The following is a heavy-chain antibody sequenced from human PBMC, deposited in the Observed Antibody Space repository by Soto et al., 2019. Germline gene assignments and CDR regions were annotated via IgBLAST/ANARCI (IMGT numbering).Heavy chain of an antibody. J-gene: IGHJ6*02. CDR1: GFTFSSYG. CDR3: VRAAGYSGNDYVYYYGMDV. Sequence: QVQLVESGGGVVQPGRSLRLSCAASGFTFSSYGMHWVRQAPGKGLEWVALVWYDGGNKYYADSVKGRFTISRDNSKNTLYLQRNSLRYEYTAVYYCVRAAGYSGNDYVYYYGMDVWGQGTTVTVSS. D-gene: IGHD5-12*01. CDR2: VWYDGGNK. V-gene: IGHV3-33*01.